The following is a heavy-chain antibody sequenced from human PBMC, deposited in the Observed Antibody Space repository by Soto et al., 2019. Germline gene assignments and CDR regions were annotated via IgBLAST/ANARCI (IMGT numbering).Heavy chain of an antibody. V-gene: IGHV3-30-3*01. CDR1: GFTFSSYA. CDR2: ISYDGSNK. Sequence: PGGSLRLSCAASGFTFSSYAMHWVRQAPGKGLEWVAVISYDGSNKYYADSVKGRFTISRDNSKNTLYLQMNSLRAEDTAVYYCAXVFYDSSGYPADYGMDVWGQGTTVTVSS. J-gene: IGHJ6*02. CDR3: AXVFYDSSGYPADYGMDV. D-gene: IGHD3-22*01.